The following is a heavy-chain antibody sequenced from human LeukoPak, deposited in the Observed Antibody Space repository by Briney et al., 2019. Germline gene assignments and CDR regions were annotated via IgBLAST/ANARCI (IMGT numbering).Heavy chain of an antibody. D-gene: IGHD6-13*01. CDR3: ARDRAAADLDY. J-gene: IGHJ4*02. CDR2: IYIGGST. CDR1: GFTVSSNY. Sequence: PGGSLRLSCAASGFTVSSNYMSWARQAPGKGLEWVSSIYIGGSTYYADSVKGRFTISRDNPNNTLYLQMHSLRAEDTAVYYCARDRAAADLDYWGQGTLVTVSS. V-gene: IGHV3-66*01.